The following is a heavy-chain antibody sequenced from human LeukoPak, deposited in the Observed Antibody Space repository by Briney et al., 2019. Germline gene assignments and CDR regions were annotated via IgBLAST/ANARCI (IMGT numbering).Heavy chain of an antibody. D-gene: IGHD6-19*01. Sequence: SGTLSLTCTVSGGSISSYYWSWIRQPAGKGLEWIGRIYTSGSTNYNPSLKSRVTMSVDTSKNQFSLKLSSVTAADTAVYYCARGGKQWLVPYYYGMDVWGQGTTVTVSS. CDR1: GGSISSYY. V-gene: IGHV4-4*07. CDR2: IYTSGST. CDR3: ARGGKQWLVPYYYGMDV. J-gene: IGHJ6*02.